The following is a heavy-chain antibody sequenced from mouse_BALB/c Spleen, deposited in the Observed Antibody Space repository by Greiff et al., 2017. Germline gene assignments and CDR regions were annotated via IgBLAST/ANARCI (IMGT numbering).Heavy chain of an antibody. J-gene: IGHJ2*01. CDR1: GYTFTSYY. CDR2: IYPGDGST. Sequence: VQLQQSGPELVKPGASVKMSCKASGYTFTSYYIHWVKQRPGQGLEWIGWIYPGDGSTKYNEKFKGKTTLTADKSSSTAYMLLSSLTSEDSAIYFCARSTLYYCDYWGQGTTLTVSS. CDR3: ARSTLYYCDY. V-gene: IGHV1S56*01.